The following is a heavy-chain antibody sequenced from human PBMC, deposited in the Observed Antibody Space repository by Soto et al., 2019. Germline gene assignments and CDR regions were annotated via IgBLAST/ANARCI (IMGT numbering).Heavy chain of an antibody. CDR1: GGTFSSYA. J-gene: IGHJ6*02. D-gene: IGHD2-2*01. CDR2: IIPIFGTA. V-gene: IGHV1-69*13. CDR3: ARDPVVPANGTNTPYYYYYGMDV. Sequence: SVKVSCKASGGTFSSYAISWVRQAPGQGLEWMGGIIPIFGTANYAQKFQGRVTITADESTSTAYMELSSLRSEDTAVYYCARDPVVPANGTNTPYYYYYGMDVWGQGTTVTVSS.